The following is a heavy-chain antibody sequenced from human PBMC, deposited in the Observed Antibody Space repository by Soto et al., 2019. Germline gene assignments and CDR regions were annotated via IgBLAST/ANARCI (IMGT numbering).Heavy chain of an antibody. CDR3: ARFWGNGSGDY. CDR2: ISYSGRT. D-gene: IGHD3-10*01. V-gene: IGHV4-31*03. Sequence: QVQLQESGPGLVKPSQTLSLTCTVSAGSISSGGSYWTWIRQHPGKGREWIGYISYSGRTYYNPNPSITSRITVSVDTSKNQFSLKLTSVTAADTAVYYCARFWGNGSGDYWGQGTLVTVSS. J-gene: IGHJ4*02. CDR1: AGSISSGGSY.